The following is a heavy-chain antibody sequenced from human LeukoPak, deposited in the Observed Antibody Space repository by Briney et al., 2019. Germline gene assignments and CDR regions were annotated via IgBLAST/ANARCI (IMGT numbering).Heavy chain of an antibody. V-gene: IGHV1-69*06. D-gene: IGHD2-15*01. Sequence: SVKVSCKASGGTFSSYAISWVRQAPGQGLEWMGGIIPIFGTANYAQKFQGRVTITADKSTSTAYMELSSLRSEDTAVYYCARAHTESYCSGGSCYSHYMDVWGKGTTVTVSS. CDR3: ARAHTESYCSGGSCYSHYMDV. CDR2: IIPIFGTA. J-gene: IGHJ6*03. CDR1: GGTFSSYA.